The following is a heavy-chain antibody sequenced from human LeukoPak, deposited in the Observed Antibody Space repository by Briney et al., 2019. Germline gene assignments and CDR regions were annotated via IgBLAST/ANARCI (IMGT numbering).Heavy chain of an antibody. CDR1: GFTFSSFG. Sequence: GGSLRLSCGASGFTFSSFGMHWLRQAPGKGLEWVAIIWYDGSDKYYSDSVKGRFTISRDNSKNTLYLQMNSLRAEDTAVYYCARGNSGSNSDSWGQGSLVTVSS. V-gene: IGHV3-33*01. CDR2: IWYDGSDK. D-gene: IGHD6-19*01. CDR3: ARGNSGSNSDS. J-gene: IGHJ4*02.